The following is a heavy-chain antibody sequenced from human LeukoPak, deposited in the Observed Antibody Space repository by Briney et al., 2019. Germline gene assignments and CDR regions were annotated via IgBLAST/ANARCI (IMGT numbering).Heavy chain of an antibody. J-gene: IGHJ4*02. CDR3: AREGTPGYSSPEENYFDY. CDR1: GYTFTSYY. Sequence: ASVKVSCKASGYTFTSYYMHWVRQAPGQGLEWMGIINPSGGSTSYAQKFQGRVTMTRDTSTSTVYMELSSLRSEDTAVYYCAREGTPGYSSPEENYFDYWGQGTLVTVSS. V-gene: IGHV1-46*01. CDR2: INPSGGST. D-gene: IGHD6-13*01.